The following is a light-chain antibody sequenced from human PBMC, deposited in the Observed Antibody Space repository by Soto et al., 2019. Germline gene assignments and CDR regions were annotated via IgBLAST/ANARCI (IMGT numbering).Light chain of an antibody. CDR2: EGN. V-gene: IGLV2-23*01. J-gene: IGLJ1*01. CDR3: CSYAGTNTFV. Sequence: QSVLTQPASVSGSPGQSITISCTGTSSDVGSYNLGSWYQQHPGKAPKLMIYEGNKRPSGVSNRFSGSKSANTASLTISGLQTEDEADYYCCSYAGTNTFVFGTGTKLTVL. CDR1: SSDVGSYNL.